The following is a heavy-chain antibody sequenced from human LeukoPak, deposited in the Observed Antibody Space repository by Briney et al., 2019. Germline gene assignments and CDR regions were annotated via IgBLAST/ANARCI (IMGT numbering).Heavy chain of an antibody. CDR1: GFTFSSYG. CDR3: AREVLNLVGIRSYYYMDV. J-gene: IGHJ6*03. CDR2: IRYDGSNK. Sequence: PGGALRLSCAASGFTFSSYGMHWVRQAPGKGLEWVAFIRYDGSNKYYADSVKGRFTISIDNSKNTLYLQINILRAEDTAVYYCAREVLNLVGIRSYYYMDVWGKGTTVTISS. D-gene: IGHD3-9*01. V-gene: IGHV3-30*02.